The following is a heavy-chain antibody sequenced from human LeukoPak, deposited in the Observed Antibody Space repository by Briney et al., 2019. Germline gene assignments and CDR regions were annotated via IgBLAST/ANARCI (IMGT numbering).Heavy chain of an antibody. V-gene: IGHV3-48*03. J-gene: IGHJ5*02. CDR2: ISSSDNTI. CDR3: ARVYYGSGRFDP. D-gene: IGHD3-10*01. Sequence: GGSLRLSCAASGFTFSSYEMNWVRQAPGKGLEWVSYISSSDNTIYYADYVKGRFTISRDNAKTSLYLQLNSLRAEDTAVYYCARVYYGSGRFDPWDQGTLVTVYS. CDR1: GFTFSSYE.